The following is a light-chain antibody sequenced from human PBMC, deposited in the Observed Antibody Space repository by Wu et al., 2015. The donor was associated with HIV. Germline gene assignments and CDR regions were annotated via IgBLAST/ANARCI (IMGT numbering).Light chain of an antibody. Sequence: EIVLTQSPGTLCLSPGERATLSCRATQSISNSYLAWYQQKPGQGPRLLIYGASKRATGIPDRFSGSGSGTDFTLTISRLEPEDFAVYYCQQYGSSPYTFGQGTKLEIK. J-gene: IGKJ2*01. CDR3: QQYGSSPYT. CDR2: GAS. V-gene: IGKV3-20*01. CDR1: QSISNSY.